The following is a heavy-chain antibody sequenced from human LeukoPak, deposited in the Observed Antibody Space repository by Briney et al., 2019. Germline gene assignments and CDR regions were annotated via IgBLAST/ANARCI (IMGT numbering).Heavy chain of an antibody. Sequence: PGGSLRLSCAASGFTFSSYWMHWVRQAPGKGLEWGSAINGGGGSTYSIDSVKGRFTISRDNSKNTLFLQMNSLRAEDTAVYYCAKDGRGYTYGYEDYFDYWGRGTLVTVSS. D-gene: IGHD5-18*01. CDR3: AKDGRGYTYGYEDYFDY. CDR1: GFTFSSYW. J-gene: IGHJ4*02. V-gene: IGHV3-23*01. CDR2: INGGGGST.